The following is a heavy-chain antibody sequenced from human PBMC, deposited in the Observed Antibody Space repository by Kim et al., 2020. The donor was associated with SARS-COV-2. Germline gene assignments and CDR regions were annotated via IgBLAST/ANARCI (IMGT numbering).Heavy chain of an antibody. D-gene: IGHD4-17*01. CDR1: GYTFTGYY. J-gene: IGHJ5*02. CDR3: AREHAAYGGNSPAGFDP. Sequence: ASVKVSCKASGYTFTGYYMHWVRQAPGQGLEWMGWINPNSGGTNYAQKFQGRVTMTRDTSISTAYMELSRLRSDDTAVYYCAREHAAYGGNSPAGFDPWGRGTRVTVSA. CDR2: INPNSGGT. V-gene: IGHV1-2*02.